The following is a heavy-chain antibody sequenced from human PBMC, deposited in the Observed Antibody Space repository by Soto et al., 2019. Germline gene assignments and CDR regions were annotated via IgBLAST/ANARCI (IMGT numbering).Heavy chain of an antibody. V-gene: IGHV5-51*01. CDR3: ASQYYYDSSGYYFAFDI. D-gene: IGHD3-22*01. CDR1: GYSFTSYW. J-gene: IGHJ3*02. CDR2: IYPGDSDT. Sequence: GESLKISCKGSGYSFTSYWIGWVRQMPGKGLEWMGIIYPGDSDTRYSPSFQGQVTISADKSISTAYLQWSSLKASDTAMYYGASQYYYDSSGYYFAFDIWGQGTMVTVSS.